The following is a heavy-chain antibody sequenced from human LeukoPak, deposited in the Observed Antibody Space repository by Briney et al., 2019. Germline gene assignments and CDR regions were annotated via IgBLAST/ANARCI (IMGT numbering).Heavy chain of an antibody. V-gene: IGHV3-33*01. Sequence: GRSLRLSCAASGFTFSSYGMHWVRQAPGKGLEWVAVIWYDGSNKYYADSVKGRFTISRDNAKNSLYLQMNSLRAEDTAVYYCARDVVSSSYYYYYYYYMDVWGKGTTVTVSS. D-gene: IGHD6-13*01. CDR2: IWYDGSNK. CDR3: ARDVVSSSYYYYYYYYMDV. J-gene: IGHJ6*03. CDR1: GFTFSSYG.